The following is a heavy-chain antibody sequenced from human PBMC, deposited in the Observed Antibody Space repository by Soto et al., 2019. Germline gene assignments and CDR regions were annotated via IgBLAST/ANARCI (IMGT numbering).Heavy chain of an antibody. CDR1: GYTFTNYG. Sequence: ASVKVSCKASGYTFTNYGISWVGQAPGQGLEWMGWISAYNGNTNYAQKLQGRVTMTTDTSTSTAYMELRSLRSDDTAVYYCARDHGAAAVYYYYGLDVWGQGTTVTVSS. D-gene: IGHD6-13*01. CDR2: ISAYNGNT. CDR3: ARDHGAAAVYYYYGLDV. V-gene: IGHV1-18*04. J-gene: IGHJ6*02.